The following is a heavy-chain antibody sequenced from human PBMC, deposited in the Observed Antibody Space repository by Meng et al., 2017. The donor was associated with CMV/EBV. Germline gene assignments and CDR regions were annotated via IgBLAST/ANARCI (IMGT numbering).Heavy chain of an antibody. CDR1: GGSFNNYY. J-gene: IGHJ6*02. Sequence: GSLRLSCVIYGGSFNNYYWNWIRQPPGKGLEWIGEINHSGSTNYNPSLKSRVTVSVDTSKNQFSLRLSSVTAADTAVYYCAKLPAPMDVWGQGTTVTVSS. V-gene: IGHV4-34*01. CDR3: AKLPAPMDV. CDR2: INHSGST.